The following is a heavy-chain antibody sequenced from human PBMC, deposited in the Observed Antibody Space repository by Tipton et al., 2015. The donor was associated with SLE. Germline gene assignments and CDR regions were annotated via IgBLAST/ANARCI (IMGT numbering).Heavy chain of an antibody. CDR3: ARVRPPLSIFGVVKGTDYYCMDV. CDR1: GGSFSGYY. Sequence: LSLTCAVYGGSFSGYYWSWIRQPPGKGLEWIGEINHSGSTNYNPSLKSRVTISVDTSKNQFSLKLSSVTAADTAVYYCARVRPPLSIFGVVKGTDYYCMDVWGKGTTVTVSS. J-gene: IGHJ6*03. CDR2: INHSGST. V-gene: IGHV4-34*01. D-gene: IGHD3-3*01.